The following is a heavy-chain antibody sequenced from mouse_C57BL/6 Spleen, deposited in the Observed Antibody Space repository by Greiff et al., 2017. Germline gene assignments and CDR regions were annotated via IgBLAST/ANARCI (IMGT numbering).Heavy chain of an antibody. J-gene: IGHJ4*01. CDR3: ARSITTASMDY. V-gene: IGHV1-82*01. D-gene: IGHD1-2*01. CDR1: GYAFSSSW. Sequence: QVQLKESGPELVKPGASVKISCKASGYAFSSSWMNWVKQRPGKGLEWIGRIYPGDGDTNYNGKFKGKATLTADKSSSTAYMQLSSLTSEDSAVYFCARSITTASMDYWGQGTSVTVSS. CDR2: IYPGDGDT.